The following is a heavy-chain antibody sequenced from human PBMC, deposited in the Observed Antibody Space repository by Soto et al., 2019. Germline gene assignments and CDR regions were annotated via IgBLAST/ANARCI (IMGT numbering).Heavy chain of an antibody. Sequence: PSETLSLTCTVSGGSISSYYWSWIRQPPGKGLEWIGYIYYSGSTNYNPSLKSRVTISVDTSKNQFSLKLSSVTAADTAVYYCASALYSSGWYFDYWGQGTLVTVSS. CDR3: ASALYSSGWYFDY. J-gene: IGHJ4*02. D-gene: IGHD6-19*01. CDR1: GGSISSYY. V-gene: IGHV4-59*01. CDR2: IYYSGST.